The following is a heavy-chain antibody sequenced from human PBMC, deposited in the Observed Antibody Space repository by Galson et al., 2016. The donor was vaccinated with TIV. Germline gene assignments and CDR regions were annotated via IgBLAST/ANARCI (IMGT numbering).Heavy chain of an antibody. CDR2: IDSDGST. CDR3: ARERRHGGNECFLRYYYGMDA. V-gene: IGHV3-66*01. CDR1: GLSVSDNY. D-gene: IGHD2-15*01. J-gene: IGHJ6*02. Sequence: SLRLSCAASGLSVSDNYMTWVRQAPGKGLEWVALIDSDGSTIHADSVKGRFTVSRDNSKNMVYLQMNSLRPEDTAVYFCARERRHGGNECFLRYYYGMDAWGQGTTVTVSS.